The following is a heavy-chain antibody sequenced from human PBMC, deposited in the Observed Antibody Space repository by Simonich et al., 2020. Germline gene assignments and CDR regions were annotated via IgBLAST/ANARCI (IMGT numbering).Heavy chain of an antibody. D-gene: IGHD1-1*01. Sequence: QVQLQQWGAGLLKPSETLSLTCAVYGGSFGGYYWSRLRQPPGKGVEGIGEINPNGNTNYNPSLKSRVTISGDTSKNQFSLKLSSVTAADTAVYYCARGKGWKNAFDIWGQGTMVTVSS. V-gene: IGHV4-34*01. J-gene: IGHJ3*02. CDR3: ARGKGWKNAFDI. CDR2: INPNGNT. CDR1: GGSFGGYY.